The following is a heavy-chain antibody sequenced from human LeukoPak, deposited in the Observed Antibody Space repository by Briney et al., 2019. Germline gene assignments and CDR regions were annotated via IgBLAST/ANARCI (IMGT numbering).Heavy chain of an antibody. CDR3: ARHEYSSSLEFDY. D-gene: IGHD6-6*01. CDR2: MSYDGSNK. Sequence: PGGSLRLSCEASGFTFSSYAMYWVRQAPGKGLEWVAVMSYDGSNKYNADSVKGRFTISRDNSKNTLYLQMNSLRAEDTAVYYCARHEYSSSLEFDYWGQGTLVTVSS. V-gene: IGHV3-30*04. J-gene: IGHJ4*02. CDR1: GFTFSSYA.